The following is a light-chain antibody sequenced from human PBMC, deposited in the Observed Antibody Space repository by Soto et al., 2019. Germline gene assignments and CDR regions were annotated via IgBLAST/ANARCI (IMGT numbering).Light chain of an antibody. V-gene: IGKV1-5*03. CDR1: QTISSW. J-gene: IGKJ1*01. CDR3: QHYNGTPRT. CDR2: KAS. Sequence: DIQLTQSPSTLSGPLAARVTLTCRASQTISSWLAWYQQKPGKAPKLLIYKASTLKSGVPSRFSGSGSGTEFTLTISSLQPDDFATYYCQHYNGTPRTFGQGTKVDIK.